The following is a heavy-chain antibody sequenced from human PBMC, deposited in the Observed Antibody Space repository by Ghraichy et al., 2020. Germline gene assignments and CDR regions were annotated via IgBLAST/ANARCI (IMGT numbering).Heavy chain of an antibody. Sequence: LSLTCAASGFTFSSYAMHWVRQAPGKGLEWVAVISYDGSNKYYADSVKGRFTISRDNSKNTLYLQMNSLRAEDTAVYYCVKTAMVSYPLRNFDYWGQGTLVTVSS. CDR3: VKTAMVSYPLRNFDY. CDR2: ISYDGSNK. CDR1: GFTFSSYA. V-gene: IGHV3-30*04. J-gene: IGHJ4*02. D-gene: IGHD5-18*01.